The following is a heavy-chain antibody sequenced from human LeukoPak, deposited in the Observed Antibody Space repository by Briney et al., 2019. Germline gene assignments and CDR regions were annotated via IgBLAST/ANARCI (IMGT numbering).Heavy chain of an antibody. D-gene: IGHD6-13*01. CDR2: ISSSSSYI. J-gene: IGHJ4*02. V-gene: IGHV3-21*01. Sequence: PGGSLRLSCAASGFTFSSYSMNWVRQAPGKGLEWVSSISSSSSYIYYADSVKGRFTISRDNAKNSLYLQMNNLRAEDTAVYYCARVGYSSRLNYFDYWGQGTLVTVSS. CDR1: GFTFSSYS. CDR3: ARVGYSSRLNYFDY.